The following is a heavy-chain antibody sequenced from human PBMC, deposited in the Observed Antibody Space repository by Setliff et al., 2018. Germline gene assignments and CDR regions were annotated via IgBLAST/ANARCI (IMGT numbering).Heavy chain of an antibody. CDR1: GYAFTDNY. Sequence: ASVKVSCKTSGYAFTDNYIHWVRQAPGQGLEWMGWINPKTGGTNLAQKFQGWVSMTRDTSITTAYMELSSLRSEDTAVYYCARVQQLGTFDYWGQGTLVTV. V-gene: IGHV1-2*04. CDR2: INPKTGGT. J-gene: IGHJ4*02. D-gene: IGHD6-13*01. CDR3: ARVQQLGTFDY.